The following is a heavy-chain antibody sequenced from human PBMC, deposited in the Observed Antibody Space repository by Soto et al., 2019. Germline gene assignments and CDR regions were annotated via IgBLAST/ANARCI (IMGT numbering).Heavy chain of an antibody. CDR2: IQASGST. CDR1: GDSVSSGNYY. J-gene: IGHJ4*02. Sequence: PSETLSLTCTVSGDSVSSGNYYWSWIRQPPGKGLEWIGYIQASGSTNYNPSLKSRVYIFVNTSKNQFSLMLTSVTAADTAIYYCMRTNSRGHWAAWYWGQGTLVTVSS. V-gene: IGHV4-61*01. CDR3: MRTNSRGHWAAWY. D-gene: IGHD3-22*01.